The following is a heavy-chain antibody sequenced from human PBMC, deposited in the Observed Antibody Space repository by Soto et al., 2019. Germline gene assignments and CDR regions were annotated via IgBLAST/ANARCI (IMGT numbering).Heavy chain of an antibody. Sequence: QVQLVESGGGVVQPGRSLRLSCAASGFTFNSYGMHWFRQAPGKGWEWLALIWSDGRNTYYADSVKGRFTVSRDNSKNTLSLQMTSLRAEDTAVYYCAKGRSRYSDYDLDYWGQGTLVTVSS. CDR3: AKGRSRYSDYDLDY. J-gene: IGHJ4*02. D-gene: IGHD5-12*01. V-gene: IGHV3-33*06. CDR2: IWSDGRNT. CDR1: GFTFNSYG.